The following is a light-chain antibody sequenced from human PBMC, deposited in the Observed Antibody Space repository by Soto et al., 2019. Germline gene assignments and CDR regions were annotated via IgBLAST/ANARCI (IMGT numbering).Light chain of an antibody. V-gene: IGKV3D-15*01. Sequence: EIVMTQSPATLSVSPGDRATLSCRASQSVGSKLAWYQQKPGQSPTLLIHGASTRASGIPARFSGSGSGTDFTLTISSLQSEDVAVYYCQQYSDWPPWTFGQGTKVQI. J-gene: IGKJ1*01. CDR1: QSVGSK. CDR3: QQYSDWPPWT. CDR2: GAS.